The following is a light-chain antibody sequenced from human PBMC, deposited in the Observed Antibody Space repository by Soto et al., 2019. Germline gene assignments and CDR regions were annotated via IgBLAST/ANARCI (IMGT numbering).Light chain of an antibody. J-gene: IGKJ4*01. CDR1: QSVSSN. V-gene: IGKV3-15*01. CDR2: GAS. CDR3: QQYNNCPPLT. Sequence: EIVMTQSPATLSVSPGERATLSCRASQSVSSNLAWYQQKPRQAPRLLIYGASTRATGIPARFSGSGSGTEFTLSIISMQYADVVVSYCQQYNNCPPLTFGGGNKVEIK.